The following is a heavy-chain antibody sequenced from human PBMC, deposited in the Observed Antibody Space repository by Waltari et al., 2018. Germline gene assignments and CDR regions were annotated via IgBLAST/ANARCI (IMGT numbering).Heavy chain of an antibody. CDR3: ARDRFSYDFWSGYYYYYYYGMDV. J-gene: IGHJ6*02. Sequence: EVQLVESGGGLVQPGGSLRLSCAASGFPFSSYSMNWVRQAPGKGLEWVSYISSSSSTIYYADSVKGRFTISRDNAKNSLYLQMNSLRAEDTAVYYCARDRFSYDFWSGYYYYYYYGMDVWGQGTTVTVSS. V-gene: IGHV3-48*01. CDR1: GFPFSSYS. D-gene: IGHD3-3*01. CDR2: ISSSSSTI.